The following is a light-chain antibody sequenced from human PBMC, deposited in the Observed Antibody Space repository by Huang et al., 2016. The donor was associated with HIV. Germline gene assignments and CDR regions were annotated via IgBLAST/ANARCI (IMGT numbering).Light chain of an antibody. J-gene: IGKJ4*01. CDR1: QSVTCS. Sequence: EIVLTQSPGTLSLSPGERAALSCRASQSVTCSLAWYQQNPGQAHRLLIYGASNRATDIPDRFSGSGSGTDVTLTISRLEPEDFAVYYCQQSGTSPAFGGGTKVEIK. CDR2: GAS. V-gene: IGKV3-20*01. CDR3: QQSGTSPA.